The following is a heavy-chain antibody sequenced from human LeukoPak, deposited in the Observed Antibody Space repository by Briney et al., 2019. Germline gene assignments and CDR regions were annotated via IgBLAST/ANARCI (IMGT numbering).Heavy chain of an antibody. CDR3: ARGAVAGILDY. V-gene: IGHV4-34*01. D-gene: IGHD6-19*01. CDR2: INHSGST. CDR1: GGSFSGYY. J-gene: IGHJ4*02. Sequence: SETLSLTCAVSGGSFSGYYWSWIRQPPGKGLEWIGEINHSGSTNYNPTLKSRVTISVDTSKNQFALKLSSVTAADTAVYYCARGAVAGILDYWGQGTLVTVSS.